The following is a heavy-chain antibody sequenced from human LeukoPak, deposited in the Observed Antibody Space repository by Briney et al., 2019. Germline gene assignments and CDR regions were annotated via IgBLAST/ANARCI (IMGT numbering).Heavy chain of an antibody. CDR3: ARDRGTAMVVVGLFFDI. D-gene: IGHD5-18*01. CDR1: GFTFSSYW. CDR2: IKQDGSEK. J-gene: IGHJ3*02. Sequence: PGGSLRLSCAASGFTFSSYWVSWVRQAPGKGLEWVANIKQDGSEKYYVDSVKGRFTISRDNAKNSLYLQMNSLRAEDTAVYYCARDRGTAMVVVGLFFDIWGQGTMVTVSS. V-gene: IGHV3-7*01.